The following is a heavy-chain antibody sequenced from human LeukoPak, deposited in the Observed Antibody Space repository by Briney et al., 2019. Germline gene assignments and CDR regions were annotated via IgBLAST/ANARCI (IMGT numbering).Heavy chain of an antibody. D-gene: IGHD6-13*01. CDR3: AKVSWANYFDY. J-gene: IGHJ4*02. Sequence: GGSLRLSCAASGFSFSSYAMSWVRQAPGKGLEWVSAISGSRGNTYYADSVRGRFTISRDNSKNTLYLQMNSLRAEDTAIYYCAKVSWANYFDYWGQGTLVTVSS. CDR1: GFSFSSYA. CDR2: ISGSRGNT. V-gene: IGHV3-23*01.